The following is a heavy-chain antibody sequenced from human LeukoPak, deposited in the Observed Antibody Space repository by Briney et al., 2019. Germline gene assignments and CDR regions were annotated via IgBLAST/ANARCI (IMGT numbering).Heavy chain of an antibody. D-gene: IGHD2-15*01. CDR2: IIPIFATA. CDR3: TRGEDYVVEVTATTWTLFDY. V-gene: IGHV1-69*13. CDR1: GGTFSNLG. Sequence: GASVTVSCKASGGTFSNLGISWVRQAPGHGLEWMGGIIPIFATATYAQKFQGRVTITADDSTSTACMELRSLRSDDTAVYYCTRGEDYVVEVTATTWTLFDYWGQGTLVTVSS. J-gene: IGHJ4*02.